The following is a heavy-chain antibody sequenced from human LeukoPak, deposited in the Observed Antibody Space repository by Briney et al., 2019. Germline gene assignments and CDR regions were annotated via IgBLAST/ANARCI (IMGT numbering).Heavy chain of an antibody. CDR2: INCNSGGT. CDR3: TRDPQDVTTLDY. J-gene: IGHJ4*02. Sequence: ASVKVSCKASGYTFTGYYIHWVRQAPGQGLEWMGWINCNSGGTNYAQEFQGRVTMTSDTSINTAYMELSRLTSDDTAVYYCTRDPQDVTTLDYWGQGTLVTVSS. CDR1: GYTFTGYY. D-gene: IGHD4-11*01. V-gene: IGHV1-2*02.